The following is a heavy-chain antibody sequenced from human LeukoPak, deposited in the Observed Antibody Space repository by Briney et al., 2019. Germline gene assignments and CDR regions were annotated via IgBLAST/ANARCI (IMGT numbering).Heavy chain of an antibody. CDR3: ARQVLIVGGRYGMGV. J-gene: IGHJ6*02. CDR2: ISPYRGDT. CDR1: GYTFNSYG. D-gene: IGHD3-22*01. V-gene: IGHV1-18*01. Sequence: ASVKVSCKASGYTFNSYGISWVRQAPGQGLEWMGWISPYRGDTEYAQKIQGRGSMTTDTSTSTAYMELRSLRSDDTAVYYCARQVLIVGGRYGMGVWGQGTTVTVSS.